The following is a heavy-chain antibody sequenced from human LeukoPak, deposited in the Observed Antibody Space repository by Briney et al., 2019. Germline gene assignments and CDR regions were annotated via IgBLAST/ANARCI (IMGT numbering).Heavy chain of an antibody. J-gene: IGHJ4*02. V-gene: IGHV3-7*01. D-gene: IGHD1-14*01. CDR3: TRDRSRAEDD. CDR1: GFTFSGHW. CDR2: INQGGSDK. Sequence: PGGSLRLSCAASGFTFSGHWMSLVRQAPGKGLEWVANINQGGSDKYYVDSVKGRFTSSRDNANNLLYLQMNSLRGEDTAVYYCTRDRSRAEDDWGQGTLVTVSS.